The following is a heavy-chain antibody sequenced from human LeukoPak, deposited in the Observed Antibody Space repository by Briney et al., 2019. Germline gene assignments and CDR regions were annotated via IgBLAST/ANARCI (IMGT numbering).Heavy chain of an antibody. J-gene: IGHJ4*02. Sequence: ASVKVSCKASGYTFTSYGISWVRQAPGQGLEWMGWISAYNGNTNYAQKLRGRVTMTTDTSTSTAYMELRSLRSDDTAVYYCARTLYSYGRRPINEFDYWGQGTLVTVSS. CDR1: GYTFTSYG. D-gene: IGHD5-18*01. CDR2: ISAYNGNT. V-gene: IGHV1-18*01. CDR3: ARTLYSYGRRPINEFDY.